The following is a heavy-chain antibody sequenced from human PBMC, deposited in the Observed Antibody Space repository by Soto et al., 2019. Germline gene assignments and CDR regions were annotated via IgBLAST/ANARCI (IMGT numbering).Heavy chain of an antibody. CDR3: ARVGPWVPYYYDSSPYTFENGFDP. Sequence: KPSDTLSLTFAVSGYSIIRGYYWGWLRQPPGKGLEWIGSIYHGVSTYYNPSLNSRVTLSIDMTNNHVSLILNSVTAADTAVYYCARVGPWVPYYYDSSPYTFENGFDPWGQGTLVTVSS. CDR1: GYSIIRGYY. J-gene: IGHJ5*02. V-gene: IGHV4-38-2*01. CDR2: IYHGVST. D-gene: IGHD3-22*01.